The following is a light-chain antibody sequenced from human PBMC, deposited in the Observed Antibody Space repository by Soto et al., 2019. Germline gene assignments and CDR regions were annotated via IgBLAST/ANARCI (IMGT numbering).Light chain of an antibody. Sequence: EIVITQSPATLSMSPGERATLSCSASQSVRSNLAWYQQKPGQAPRLLIYGASTKATGIPARFSGSGSGTEFTLTISSLQSEDFAVYYCQQYNKWPLITFGQGTGLEIK. J-gene: IGKJ5*01. CDR2: GAS. V-gene: IGKV3-15*01. CDR3: QQYNKWPLIT. CDR1: QSVRSN.